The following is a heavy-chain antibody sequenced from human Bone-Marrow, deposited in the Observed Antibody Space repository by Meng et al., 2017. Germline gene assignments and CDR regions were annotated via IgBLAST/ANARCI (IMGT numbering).Heavy chain of an antibody. CDR3: AREGGPDKWFDP. CDR1: GYTFTGYY. Sequence: QGQRVQSGAEVKKPGASVKVSCKASGYTFTGYYMHWVRHAPGQGLEWMGRINPNGGGTYYAQQFQGRVTMTRDTSINTAYLELSRLTSADTAVYYCAREGGPDKWFDPWGQGTLVTVSS. D-gene: IGHD2-15*01. J-gene: IGHJ5*02. V-gene: IGHV1-2*06. CDR2: INPNGGGT.